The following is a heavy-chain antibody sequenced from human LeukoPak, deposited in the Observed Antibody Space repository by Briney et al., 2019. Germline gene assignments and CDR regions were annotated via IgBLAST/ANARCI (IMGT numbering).Heavy chain of an antibody. CDR3: ARAAGRFDY. J-gene: IGHJ4*02. CDR1: GGSISSYY. CDR2: IYYSGST. D-gene: IGHD6-13*01. V-gene: IGHV4-59*08. Sequence: SETLSLTCTVSGGSISSYYWSWIRQPPGKGLEWIGYIYYSGSTNYNPSLKSRVTISVDTSKNQFSLKLNSVTAADTAVYYCARAAGRFDYWGQGTLVTVSS.